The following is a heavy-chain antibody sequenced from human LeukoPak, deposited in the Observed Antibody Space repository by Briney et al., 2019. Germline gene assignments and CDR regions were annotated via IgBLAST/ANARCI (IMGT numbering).Heavy chain of an antibody. D-gene: IGHD3-3*01. V-gene: IGHV4-34*01. J-gene: IGHJ6*02. CDR1: GGSFSGYY. CDR3: ARFKYDFWSGSRSYYFYGMDV. CDR2: INHSGST. Sequence: SETLSLTCAVYGGSFSGYYWSWIRQPPGKGLEWIGEINHSGSTNCNPSLKSRVTISVDTSKNQFSLKLSSVTAADTAVYYCARFKYDFWSGSRSYYFYGMDVWGQGTTVTVSS.